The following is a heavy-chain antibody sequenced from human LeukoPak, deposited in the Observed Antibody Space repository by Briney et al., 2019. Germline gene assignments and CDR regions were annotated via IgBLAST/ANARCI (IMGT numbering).Heavy chain of an antibody. CDR1: GGSFSGYY. Sequence: PSETLSLTCAVYGGSFSGYYWSWIRQPPGKGLEWIGEINHSGSTNYNPSLTSRVTISVDTSKNQFSLKLSSVTAADTAVYYCARSSPAKVLRFLEWSLDYYYYGMDVWGQGTTVTVSS. CDR2: INHSGST. CDR3: ARSSPAKVLRFLEWSLDYYYYGMDV. J-gene: IGHJ6*02. V-gene: IGHV4-34*01. D-gene: IGHD3-3*01.